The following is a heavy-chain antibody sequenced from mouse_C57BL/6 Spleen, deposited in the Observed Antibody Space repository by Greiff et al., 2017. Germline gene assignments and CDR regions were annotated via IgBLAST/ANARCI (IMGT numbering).Heavy chain of an antibody. J-gene: IGHJ2*01. V-gene: IGHV14-3*01. CDR3: ARAEYYGNFDY. CDR2: IYPANGTT. D-gene: IGHD1-1*01. CDR1: GFTITNTY. Sequence: EVMLVESVAELVRPGASVTLSCTASGFTITNTYMHWVTQRPEQGLEWIGRIYPANGTTKYAAQFPGKATITADTSSNTAYQQLSSLTSEDTAIYYCARAEYYGNFDYWGQGTTLTVSS.